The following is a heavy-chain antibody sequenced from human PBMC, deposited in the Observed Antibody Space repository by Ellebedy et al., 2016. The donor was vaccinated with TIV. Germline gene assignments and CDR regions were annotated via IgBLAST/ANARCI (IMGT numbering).Heavy chain of an antibody. CDR3: VTRQQTVTTNWGAFDI. Sequence: GESLKISXAASGFTFSSYVMNWVRQAPGKGLEWVSTTSYSGGSTYHTDYVKGRFTISRDNSKNRLYLQMSSLRAEDTAVYYCVTRQQTVTTNWGAFDIWGQGTIVTVSS. D-gene: IGHD4-17*01. V-gene: IGHV3-23*01. CDR1: GFTFSSYV. J-gene: IGHJ3*02. CDR2: TSYSGGST.